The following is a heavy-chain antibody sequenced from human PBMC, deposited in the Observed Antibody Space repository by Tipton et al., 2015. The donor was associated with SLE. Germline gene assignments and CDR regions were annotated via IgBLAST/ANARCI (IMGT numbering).Heavy chain of an antibody. V-gene: IGHV4-34*01. Sequence: LRLSCAVYGGSFSGYYWSWIRQPPGKGLEWIGEINHSGSTNYNPSLKSRVTISVDTSKNQFSLKLSSVTAADTAVYYCAREEGYGQGYWGQGTLVTVSS. D-gene: IGHD5-18*01. CDR1: GGSFSGYY. CDR2: INHSGST. J-gene: IGHJ4*02. CDR3: AREEGYGQGY.